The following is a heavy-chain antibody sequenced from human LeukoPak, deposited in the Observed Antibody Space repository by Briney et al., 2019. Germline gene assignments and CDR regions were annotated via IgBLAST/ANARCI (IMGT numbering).Heavy chain of an antibody. V-gene: IGHV4-34*01. CDR3: ARGSAWCSRKYCSGGSHRTWFDP. Sequence: PSETLSLTCAVYGGSFSGYYWSWIRQPPGKGLEWIGEINHSGSTNYNPSLKSRVTISVDTSKNQFSLKLSSVTAADTAVYYCARGSAWCSRKYCSGGSHRTWFDPWGQGTLVTVSS. CDR1: GGSFSGYY. CDR2: INHSGST. J-gene: IGHJ5*02. D-gene: IGHD2-15*01.